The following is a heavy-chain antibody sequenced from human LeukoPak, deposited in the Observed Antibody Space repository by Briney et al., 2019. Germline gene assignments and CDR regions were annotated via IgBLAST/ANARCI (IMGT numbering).Heavy chain of an antibody. D-gene: IGHD2-15*01. CDR1: GDSINDHY. V-gene: IGHV4-4*09. J-gene: IGHJ6*03. CDR2: IYSSVST. CDR3: ARQRCSGNTCYRVDQLHYMDV. Sequence: PSETLSLTCTVSGDSINDHYWSWIRQPPGEGLEWIGYIYSSVSTNYNPSLKSRVNISIATSKSHFSLKLTSVTAADTGVYYCARQRCSGNTCYRVDQLHYMDVWGKGTTVTVSS.